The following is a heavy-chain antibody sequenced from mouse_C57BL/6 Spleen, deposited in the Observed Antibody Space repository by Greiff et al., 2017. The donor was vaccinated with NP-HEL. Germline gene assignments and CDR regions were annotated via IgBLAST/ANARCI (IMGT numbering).Heavy chain of an antibody. CDR3: ARKGGLRRGYFDY. Sequence: VQLKQSGPELVKPGASVKISCKASGYSFTGYYMNWVKQSPEKSLEWIGEINPSTGGTTYNQKFKAKATLTVDKSSSTAYMQLKSLTSEDSAVYYCARKGGLRRGYFDYWGQGTTLTVSS. D-gene: IGHD2-4*01. V-gene: IGHV1-42*01. CDR2: INPSTGGT. J-gene: IGHJ2*01. CDR1: GYSFTGYY.